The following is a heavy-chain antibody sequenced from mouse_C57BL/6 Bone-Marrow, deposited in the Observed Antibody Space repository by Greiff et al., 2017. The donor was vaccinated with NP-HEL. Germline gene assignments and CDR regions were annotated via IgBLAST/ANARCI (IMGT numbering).Heavy chain of an antibody. Sequence: QVQLQQSGAELARPGASVKLSCKASGYTFTSYGISWVKQRTGQGLEWIGEIYPRSGNTYYNEKFKGKATLTADKSSSTAYMELRSLTSEDSAVYFCARAYYKGWFAYWGQGTLVTVSA. CDR2: IYPRSGNT. CDR1: GYTFTSYG. CDR3: ARAYYKGWFAY. D-gene: IGHD2-12*01. J-gene: IGHJ3*01. V-gene: IGHV1-81*01.